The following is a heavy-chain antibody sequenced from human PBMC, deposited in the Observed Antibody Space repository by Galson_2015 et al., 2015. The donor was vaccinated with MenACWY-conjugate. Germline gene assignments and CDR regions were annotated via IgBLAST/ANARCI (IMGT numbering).Heavy chain of an antibody. CDR3: TRGPLRAAGDSFDS. V-gene: IGHV1-2*06. CDR1: GNTFTVYY. J-gene: IGHJ4*02. Sequence: SVKVSCKASGNTFTVYYFHWVRQAPGQGLEWMGRINPNSGGGNSAQKFQGRVTLTRDTSVSTTYMELNRLTPDDTAVYYCTRGPLRAAGDSFDSWGQGTLVT. CDR2: INPNSGGG. D-gene: IGHD6-13*01.